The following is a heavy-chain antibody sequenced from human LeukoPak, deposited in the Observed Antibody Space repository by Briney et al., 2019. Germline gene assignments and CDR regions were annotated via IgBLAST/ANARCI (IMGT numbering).Heavy chain of an antibody. CDR3: ARNMAGRRTTGFDY. Sequence: SETLSLTCTVSGGSISSYYWSWIRQPPGKGLEWIGYIYSSGSTNYNPSLKSRVTISVDTSKNQFSLRLSSVTAADTAVYYCARNMAGRRTTGFDYWGQGTLVTVSS. V-gene: IGHV4-59*01. CDR2: IYSSGST. D-gene: IGHD4-17*01. J-gene: IGHJ4*02. CDR1: GGSISSYY.